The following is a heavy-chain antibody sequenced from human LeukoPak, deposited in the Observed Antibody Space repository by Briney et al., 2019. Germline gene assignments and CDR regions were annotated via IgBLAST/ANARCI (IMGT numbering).Heavy chain of an antibody. J-gene: IGHJ4*02. Sequence: SETLSLTCTVSGASVSSSTYYWGWIRQPPGKGLEWIGSIYYSGSTYYNPSLKSRVTISVDTSKNQFSLKQTSVTAADTAVYYCGSKVQLERFDYRGQGTLVTVSS. CDR2: IYYSGST. V-gene: IGHV4-39*01. D-gene: IGHD1-1*01. CDR1: GASVSSSTYY. CDR3: GSKVQLERFDY.